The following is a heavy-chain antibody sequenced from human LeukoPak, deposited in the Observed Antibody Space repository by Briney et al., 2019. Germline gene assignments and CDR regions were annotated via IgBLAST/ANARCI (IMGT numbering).Heavy chain of an antibody. Sequence: SETLSLTCTVSGDSINSRNNFWGWIRQPPGKGLEWIGTIYYSGTTYFNPSLKSRITISVDTSKNQFSLKLNSVTAADTAVYYCARQMTTVIYAPFDYWGQGTLVTVSS. CDR1: GDSINSRNNF. J-gene: IGHJ4*02. CDR3: ARQMTTVIYAPFDY. D-gene: IGHD4-17*01. V-gene: IGHV4-39*01. CDR2: IYYSGTT.